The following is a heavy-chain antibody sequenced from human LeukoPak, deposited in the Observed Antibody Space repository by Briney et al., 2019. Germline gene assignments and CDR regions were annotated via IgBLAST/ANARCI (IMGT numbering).Heavy chain of an antibody. J-gene: IGHJ5*02. V-gene: IGHV4-59*11. CDR3: AGGGGLRWSRFDP. CDR2: IYYSGST. CDR1: GGSISSHY. Sequence: SETLSLTCTVSGGSISSHYWSWIRQPPGKGLEWIGYIYYSGSTNYNPSLKSRVTISVDTSKNQFSLKLSSVTAADTAVYYCAGGGGLRWSRFDPWGQGTLVTVSS. D-gene: IGHD4-23*01.